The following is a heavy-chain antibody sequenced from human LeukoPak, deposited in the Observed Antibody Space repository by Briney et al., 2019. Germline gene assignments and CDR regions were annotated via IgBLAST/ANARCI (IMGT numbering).Heavy chain of an antibody. D-gene: IGHD5-12*01. V-gene: IGHV3-30*04. Sequence: GGSLRLSCAASGFTFSTFAMHWVRQAPGRGLEWVAILSYGGSSKYYADSVKGRFTISRDNSKKTLYLQMNSLRTEDTAVYYCARSAAAGRIVATFGYWGQGTLVTVSS. J-gene: IGHJ4*02. CDR2: LSYGGSSK. CDR1: GFTFSTFA. CDR3: ARSAAAGRIVATFGY.